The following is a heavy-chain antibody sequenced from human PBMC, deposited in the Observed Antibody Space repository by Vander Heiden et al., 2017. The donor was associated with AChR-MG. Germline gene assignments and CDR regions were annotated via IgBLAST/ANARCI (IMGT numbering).Heavy chain of an antibody. D-gene: IGHD5-18*01. Sequence: QLQLQEAGPGLVKPSETLSLTCTVSGGSISSSSYYWGWIRQPPGKGLEWIGSIYYSGSTYYNPSLKSRVTISVDTSKNQFSLKLSSVTAADTAVYYCARRTDTAIPSWGQGTLVTVSS. CDR2: IYYSGST. CDR1: GGSISSSSYY. J-gene: IGHJ4*02. CDR3: ARRTDTAIPS. V-gene: IGHV4-39*01.